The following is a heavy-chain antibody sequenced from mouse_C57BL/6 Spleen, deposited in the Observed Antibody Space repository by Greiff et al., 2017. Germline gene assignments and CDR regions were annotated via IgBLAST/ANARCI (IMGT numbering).Heavy chain of an antibody. V-gene: IGHV5-9-1*02. CDR2: ISSGGDYI. D-gene: IGHD1-1*01. Sequence: EVKLVESGEGLVKPGGSLTLSCAASGFTFSSYAMSWVRQTPEKRLEWVAYISSGGDYIYYADTVKGRFTISRDNARNTLYLQMSSLKSEDTAMYYCTRGSSYGYFDVWGTGTTVTVSS. CDR3: TRGSSYGYFDV. J-gene: IGHJ1*03. CDR1: GFTFSSYA.